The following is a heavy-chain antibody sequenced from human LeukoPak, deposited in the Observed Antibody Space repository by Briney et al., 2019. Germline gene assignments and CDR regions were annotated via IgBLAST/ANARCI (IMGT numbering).Heavy chain of an antibody. CDR1: GFSLSTSGIC. V-gene: IGHV2-70*11. D-gene: IGHD6-19*01. CDR2: IDWDDDK. CDR3: ARSAQCYYYYYMDV. J-gene: IGHJ6*03. Sequence: SGPALVKPTQTLTLTCTFSGFSLSTSGICLSWIRQPPGKALEWLARIDWDDDKYYSTSLKTRLTISKDTSKNQVVLTMTNMDPVDTATYYCARSAQCYYYYYMDVWGKGTTVTVSS.